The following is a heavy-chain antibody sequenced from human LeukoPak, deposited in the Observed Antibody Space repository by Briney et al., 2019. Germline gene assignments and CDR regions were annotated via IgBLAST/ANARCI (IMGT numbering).Heavy chain of an antibody. Sequence: ASVKVSCKASGYTFTSYGISWVRQAPGQGLEWMGWISAYNGNTNYAQNLQGRVTMTTDTSTITAYMELRSLRSDDTAVYYCASGLTDTAMADFDYWGQGTLVTVSS. CDR1: GYTFTSYG. CDR2: ISAYNGNT. V-gene: IGHV1-18*01. CDR3: ASGLTDTAMADFDY. D-gene: IGHD5-18*01. J-gene: IGHJ4*02.